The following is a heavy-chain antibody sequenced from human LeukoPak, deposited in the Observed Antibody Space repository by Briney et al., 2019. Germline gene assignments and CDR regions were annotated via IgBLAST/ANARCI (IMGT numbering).Heavy chain of an antibody. CDR3: ANELRYFDWPFDY. CDR2: ISGSGGST. CDR1: GFTFSTYA. V-gene: IGHV3-23*01. D-gene: IGHD3-9*01. J-gene: IGHJ4*02. Sequence: GGSLRLSCAASGFTFSTYAMSWVRQAPGKGLEWVSAISGSGGSTYYADSVKGRFTISRDNSKNTLYLQMNSLRAEDTAVYYCANELRYFDWPFDYWGQGTLVTVSS.